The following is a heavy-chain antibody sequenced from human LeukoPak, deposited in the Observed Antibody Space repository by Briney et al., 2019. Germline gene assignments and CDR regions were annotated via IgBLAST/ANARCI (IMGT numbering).Heavy chain of an antibody. D-gene: IGHD3-9*01. CDR3: ARGEDYDILTAYYPL. Sequence: GGALRVSCVASLFTFSDYYMCSIRQAPGKGREWVSYIFSSGSTIYYANSVKGRFTISRDNAKNSLYLQMNSLRAEDTAVYYCARGEDYDILTAYYPLWGQGTLVTVSS. V-gene: IGHV3-11*01. CDR1: LFTFSDYY. CDR2: IFSSGSTI. J-gene: IGHJ4*02.